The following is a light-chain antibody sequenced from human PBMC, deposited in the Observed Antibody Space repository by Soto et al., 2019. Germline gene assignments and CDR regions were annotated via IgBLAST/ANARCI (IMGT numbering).Light chain of an antibody. CDR1: QSIDSW. J-gene: IGKJ1*01. V-gene: IGKV1-5*03. CDR2: KAS. Sequence: DIQMTQSPSTLSASVGDRVTITCRASQSIDSWLAWYQQKPGKAPKLLIYKASSLESGVPSRFSGSGSGPEFTLTISRLQPDDFATYYCQQYRSYWTFGQGTKVEIK. CDR3: QQYRSYWT.